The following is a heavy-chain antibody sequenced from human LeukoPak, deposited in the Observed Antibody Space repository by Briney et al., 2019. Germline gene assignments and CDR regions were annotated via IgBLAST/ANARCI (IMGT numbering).Heavy chain of an antibody. CDR1: GFTFDDYG. J-gene: IGHJ4*02. CDR2: INWNGGST. V-gene: IGHV3-20*04. CDR3: ARDRNRRYYDYVWGSYRSSNFDY. D-gene: IGHD3-16*02. Sequence: GESLKISCAASGFTFDDYGMSWVRQAPGKGLEWVSGINWNGGSTGYADSVKGRFTISRDNAKNSLYLQMNSLRAEDTALYYCARDRNRRYYDYVWGSYRSSNFDYWGQGTLVTVSS.